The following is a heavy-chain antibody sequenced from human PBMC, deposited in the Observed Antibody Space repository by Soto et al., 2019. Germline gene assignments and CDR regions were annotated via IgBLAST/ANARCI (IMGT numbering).Heavy chain of an antibody. CDR2: INVDNDNT. D-gene: IGHD2-21*01. V-gene: IGHV1-3*01. Sequence: ASVKVSCKASGYTFTNYAVHWVRQAPGQRLEWMGWINVDNDNTQYSQKFQGRVTITRDTSASTAYMELSSLRSEDTAVYYCARAAWHHPIHFDYWGQGTLVTVSS. CDR1: GYTFTNYA. J-gene: IGHJ4*02. CDR3: ARAAWHHPIHFDY.